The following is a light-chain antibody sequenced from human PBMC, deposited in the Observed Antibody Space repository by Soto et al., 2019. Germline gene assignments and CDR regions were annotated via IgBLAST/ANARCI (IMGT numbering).Light chain of an antibody. V-gene: IGLV2-8*01. CDR3: SSYAGSSVPVA. Sequence: QSALTQPPSASGSPGQSVTISCTGASSDVGGYNFVSWYQQHPGKAPKLMIYDVTKPPSGVPDRFSGSKSGNTASLTVSGLQADDEADYYCSSYAGSSVPVAFGGGTKLTVL. CDR1: SSDVGGYNF. CDR2: DVT. J-gene: IGLJ2*01.